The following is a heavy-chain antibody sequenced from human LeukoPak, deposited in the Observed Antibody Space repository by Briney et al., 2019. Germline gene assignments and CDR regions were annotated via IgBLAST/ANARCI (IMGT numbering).Heavy chain of an antibody. CDR2: IKAGNGDT. CDR1: GYTFTSYG. Sequence: GASVKVSCKASGYTFTSYGISWVRQAPGQRPEWMGWIKAGNGDTKYSQNFQDRLTITRDTSASTVYMELSSLTSEDTALYYCARDDCGDTCYPGGYWGQGTLVTVSS. J-gene: IGHJ4*02. V-gene: IGHV1-3*01. D-gene: IGHD2-21*01. CDR3: ARDDCGDTCYPGGY.